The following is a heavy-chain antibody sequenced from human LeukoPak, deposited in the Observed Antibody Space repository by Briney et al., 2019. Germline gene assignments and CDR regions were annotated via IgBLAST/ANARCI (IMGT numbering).Heavy chain of an antibody. CDR2: IYYSGST. CDR3: ARAFYYGSEEGMDV. J-gene: IGHJ6*02. V-gene: IGHV4-30-4*01. D-gene: IGHD3-10*01. Sequence: PSETLSLTCTVSGGSISSGDYYWNWIRQPPGKGLGWIGYIYYSGSTYYNPSLKSRVTISVDTSKNQFSLKLSSVTAADTAVYYCARAFYYGSEEGMDVWGQGTTVTVSS. CDR1: GGSISSGDYY.